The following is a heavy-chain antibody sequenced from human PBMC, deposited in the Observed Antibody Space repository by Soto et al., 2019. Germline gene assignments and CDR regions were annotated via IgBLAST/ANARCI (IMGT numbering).Heavy chain of an antibody. Sequence: PSETLSLTCTVSGGSIGSYHWSWIRQSPWKGLEWIGYINYSGGTKYNPSLKSRVTISVDTSKNHFSLKLSSVTAADTAVYYCARERGYSYGYGMDVWGQGTTVTVSS. J-gene: IGHJ6*02. D-gene: IGHD5-12*01. CDR2: INYSGGT. CDR1: GGSIGSYH. CDR3: ARERGYSYGYGMDV. V-gene: IGHV4-59*01.